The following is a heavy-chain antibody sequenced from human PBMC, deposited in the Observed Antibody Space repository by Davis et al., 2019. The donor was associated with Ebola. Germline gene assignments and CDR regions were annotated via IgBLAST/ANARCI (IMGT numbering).Heavy chain of an antibody. V-gene: IGHV7-4-1*01. CDR1: GYTFTSYA. J-gene: IGHJ3*02. CDR2: INTNTGNP. CDR3: ARGYYHDSSGMTHGFDN. D-gene: IGHD3-22*01. Sequence: AASVKVSCKASGYTFTSYAMNWVRQAPGQGLEWMGWINTNTGNPTYAQGFTGRFVFSLDTSVSTTYLQIYSLKSDDTAVYYCARGYYHDSSGMTHGFDNWGQGTMVTVSS.